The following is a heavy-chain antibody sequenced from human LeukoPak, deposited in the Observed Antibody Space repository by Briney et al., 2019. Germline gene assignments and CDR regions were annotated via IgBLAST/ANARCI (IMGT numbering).Heavy chain of an antibody. V-gene: IGHV1-69*05. D-gene: IGHD2-2*01. CDR3: ARDHQYAPYYFDY. CDR2: IIPILGTA. CDR1: GGTFSSYA. J-gene: IGHJ4*02. Sequence: SVKVSCKASGGTFSSYAISWVRQAPGQGLEWMGGIIPILGTANYAQKFQGRVTITTDESTSTAYMELSSLRSEDTAVYYCARDHQYAPYYFDYWGQGTLVTVSS.